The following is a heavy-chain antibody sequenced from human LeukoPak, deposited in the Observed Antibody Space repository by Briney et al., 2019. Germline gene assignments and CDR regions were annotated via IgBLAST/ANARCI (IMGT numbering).Heavy chain of an antibody. D-gene: IGHD2-15*01. Sequence: GASVEVSCKASGYTSTSYDINWVRQATGQGLEWMGWMNPNSGNTGYAQKFQGRVTITRDTSISTVYMELSSLRSEDTAVYDSATGSGGSWGQRTLVTVSS. CDR1: GYTSTSYD. V-gene: IGHV1-8*01. CDR3: ATGSGGS. CDR2: MNPNSGNT. J-gene: IGHJ4*02.